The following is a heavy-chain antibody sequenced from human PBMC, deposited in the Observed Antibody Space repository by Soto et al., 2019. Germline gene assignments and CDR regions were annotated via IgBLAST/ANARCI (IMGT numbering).Heavy chain of an antibody. D-gene: IGHD3-10*01. CDR3: ARYGGSRSIDH. CDR1: GGSISSSGYY. V-gene: IGHV4-31*03. CDR2: INYSGST. J-gene: IGHJ4*02. Sequence: QVQLQESGPGLVKPSQTLSLTCTVSGGSISSSGYYWSWIRQHTGKGLEWIGYINYSGSTYYNPSLKSRVTQSVDTSKNQFSLKLSSVTAADTAVYYCARYGGSRSIDHWGQGTLVTVSS.